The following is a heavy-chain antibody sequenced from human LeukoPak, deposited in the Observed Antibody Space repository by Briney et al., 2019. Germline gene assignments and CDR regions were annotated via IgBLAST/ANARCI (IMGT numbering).Heavy chain of an antibody. D-gene: IGHD3-16*01. CDR1: GFTVSSNY. CDR3: ARDEITHGAFDI. J-gene: IGHJ3*02. CDR2: IYSDGNT. Sequence: GGSLRLSCAASGFTVSSNYMSWVRQAPGKGLEWVSIIYSDGNTYYADSVKGRFTISRDNSKNTLYLQMNFLRAEDTAVFYCARDEITHGAFDIWGQGTMVTVSS. V-gene: IGHV3-53*01.